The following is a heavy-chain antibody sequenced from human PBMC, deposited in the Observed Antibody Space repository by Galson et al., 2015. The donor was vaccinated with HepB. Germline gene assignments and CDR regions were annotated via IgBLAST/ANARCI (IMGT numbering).Heavy chain of an antibody. CDR2: FNPEDREI. D-gene: IGHD2-2*01. Sequence: SVKVSCKVSGETLSELSMHWVRQAPGKGLEWMGGFNPEDREIIYAQKFQGRVTMTDDTSAETAYLELSSLRYEDTAVYYCAILSGECRGTRCYPPSPANFYYYYGMDVWGQGTTVTVSS. J-gene: IGHJ6*02. CDR3: AILSGECRGTRCYPPSPANFYYYYGMDV. V-gene: IGHV1-24*01. CDR1: GETLSELS.